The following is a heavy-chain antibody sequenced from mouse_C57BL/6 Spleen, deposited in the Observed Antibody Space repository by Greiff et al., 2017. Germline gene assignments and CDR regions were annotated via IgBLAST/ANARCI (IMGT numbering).Heavy chain of an antibody. V-gene: IGHV1-7*01. CDR1: GYTFTSYW. D-gene: IGHD1-1*01. CDR2: INPSSGYT. CDR3: ARGDYYGSSYD. J-gene: IGHJ2*01. Sequence: VQLQQSGAELAKPGASVKLSCKASGYTFTSYWMHWVKQRPGQGLEWIGYINPSSGYTKYNQKFKDKATLTVDKSSSTAYMQLSSLTYWDSAVYYGARGDYYGSSYDWGQGTTLTVSS.